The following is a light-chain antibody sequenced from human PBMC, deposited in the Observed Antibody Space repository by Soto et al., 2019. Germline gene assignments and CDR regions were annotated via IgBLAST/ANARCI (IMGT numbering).Light chain of an antibody. J-gene: IGKJ1*01. CDR1: QSISSY. CDR3: QQSYSTTRT. V-gene: IGKV1-39*01. CDR2: AAS. Sequence: DIQMTQSPSSLSASVGDRVTITCRASQSISSYLNWYQQKPGKAPKLLIYAASSLQSGVSSRFSGSGSGTDFTLTINSLKPEDFATYYCQQSYSTTRTFGQGTKVDIK.